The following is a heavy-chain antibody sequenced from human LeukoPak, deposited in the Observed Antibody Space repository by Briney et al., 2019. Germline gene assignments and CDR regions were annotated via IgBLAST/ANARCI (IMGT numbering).Heavy chain of an antibody. D-gene: IGHD2-8*01. CDR3: AKDLNGYFDY. CDR2: IIPILGIA. J-gene: IGHJ4*02. Sequence: SVKVSCKASGGTFSSYAISWVRQAPGQGLEWMGRIIPILGIANYAQKFQGRVTITADKSTSTAYMELNSLRAEDTALYYCAKDLNGYFDYWGRGTLVTVSS. V-gene: IGHV1-69*04. CDR1: GGTFSSYA.